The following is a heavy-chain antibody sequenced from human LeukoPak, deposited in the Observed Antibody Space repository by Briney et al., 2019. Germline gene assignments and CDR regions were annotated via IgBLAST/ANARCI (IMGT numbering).Heavy chain of an antibody. V-gene: IGHV4-34*01. CDR3: ARGRVNFWSDYYYGMDV. J-gene: IGHJ6*02. Sequence: SETLSLTCAVYGGSFSGYYWSWIRQPPGKGLEWIGEINHSGSTNYNPSLKSRVTISVDTSKSQFSLKLSSVTAADTAVYYCARGRVNFWSDYYYGMDVWGQGTTVTVSS. CDR1: GGSFSGYY. D-gene: IGHD3-3*01. CDR2: INHSGST.